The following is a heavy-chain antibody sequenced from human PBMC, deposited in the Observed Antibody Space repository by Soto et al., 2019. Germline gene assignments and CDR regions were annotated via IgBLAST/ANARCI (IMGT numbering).Heavy chain of an antibody. CDR1: YSLSDDL. V-gene: IGHV1-2*02. Sequence: YSLSDDLRRWLRQKPGQGLECMGWINPDTGGTNYVQKFRGRVTMTRDTSITTVYMELSNLRSEDTAVYYCAKLPGIAVACTVAIWGQGTLVSVSS. D-gene: IGHD6-19*01. J-gene: IGHJ4*02. CDR2: INPDTGGT. CDR3: AKLPGIAVACTVAI.